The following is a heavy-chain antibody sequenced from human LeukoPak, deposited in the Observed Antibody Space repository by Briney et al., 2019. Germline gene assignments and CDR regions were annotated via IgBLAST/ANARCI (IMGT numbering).Heavy chain of an antibody. CDR1: GSTFNSYA. Sequence: GRSLRLSCAASGSTFNSYAMHWVRQAPGKGLEWVAVISYDGSNKYYADSVKGRFTISRDNSKNTLYLQINSLRAEDTAVYYCARDKGKYDSSGYANWGQGTLVTVSS. D-gene: IGHD3-22*01. CDR3: ARDKGKYDSSGYAN. CDR2: ISYDGSNK. J-gene: IGHJ4*02. V-gene: IGHV3-30-3*01.